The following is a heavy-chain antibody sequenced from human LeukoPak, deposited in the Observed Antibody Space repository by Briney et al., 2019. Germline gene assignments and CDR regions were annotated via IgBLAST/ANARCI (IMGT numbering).Heavy chain of an antibody. CDR1: GGSIGSYY. J-gene: IGHJ5*02. V-gene: IGHV4-4*07. CDR2: IYTSGST. D-gene: IGHD3-10*01. Sequence: SETLSLTCTVSGGSIGSYYWSWIRQPAGKGLEWIGRIYTSGSTNYNPSLKSRVTMSVDTSKNQFSLKLSSVTAADTAVYYCARVAVFGNWFDPWGQGTLVTVSS. CDR3: ARVAVFGNWFDP.